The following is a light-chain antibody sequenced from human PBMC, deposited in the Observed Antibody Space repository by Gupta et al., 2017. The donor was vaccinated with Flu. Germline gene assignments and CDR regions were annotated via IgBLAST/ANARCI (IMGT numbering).Light chain of an antibody. J-gene: IGLJ1*01. V-gene: IGLV2-8*01. CDR1: SSDVGGYHY. CDR2: EVS. Sequence: QSALTQPPSASAPPGQSVTISCTGTSSDVGGYHYVSWYQQHPGKVPKVMIYEVSKRPSGVPDRFSGSKSGNSASLTVSGLQAEDEADYYYSSYAGNTYVFGTGTKVTVL. CDR3: SSYAGNTYV.